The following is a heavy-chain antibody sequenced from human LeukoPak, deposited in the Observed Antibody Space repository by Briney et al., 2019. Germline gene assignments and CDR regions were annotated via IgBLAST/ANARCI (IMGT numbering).Heavy chain of an antibody. CDR3: AREVGWELRDFDY. Sequence: GGSLRLSCAASGFTFSSYSMNWVRQAPGKGLEWVSSISSSSSYIYYADSVKGRFTISRDNAKNSLYLQMNSLRAEDTAVYYCAREVGWELRDFDYWGQGTLVTVSS. V-gene: IGHV3-21*01. CDR2: ISSSSSYI. J-gene: IGHJ4*02. CDR1: GFTFSSYS. D-gene: IGHD1-26*01.